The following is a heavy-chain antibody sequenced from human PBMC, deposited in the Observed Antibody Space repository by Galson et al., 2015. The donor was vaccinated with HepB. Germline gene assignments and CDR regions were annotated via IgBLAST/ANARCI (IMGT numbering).Heavy chain of an antibody. V-gene: IGHV3-21*01. CDR1: GFTFSSYS. D-gene: IGHD3-10*01. CDR2: ISSSSSYI. CDR3: ARAMVQKPIPFDY. J-gene: IGHJ4*02. Sequence: SLRLSCAASGFTFSSYSMNWVRQAPGKGLEWVSSISSSSSYIYYADSVKGRFTISRDNAKNSLYLQMNSLRAEDTAVYYCARAMVQKPIPFDYWGQGTLVTVSS.